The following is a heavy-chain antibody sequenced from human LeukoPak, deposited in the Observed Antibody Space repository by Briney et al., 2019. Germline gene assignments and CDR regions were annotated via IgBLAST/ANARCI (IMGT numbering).Heavy chain of an antibody. CDR3: AKRGDCSGTCTYDY. CDR1: GFTFSNYA. D-gene: IGHD2-2*01. CDR2: VGGRGVKT. Sequence: SGGSLRLSCAASGFTFSNYAIHWVRQAPGKGLEWVSIVGGRGVKTYYADSVKGWFTISRDNSKNTVYLQMNSLRAEDTAVYYCAKRGDCSGTCTYDYWGQGTLVTVSS. V-gene: IGHV3-23*01. J-gene: IGHJ4*02.